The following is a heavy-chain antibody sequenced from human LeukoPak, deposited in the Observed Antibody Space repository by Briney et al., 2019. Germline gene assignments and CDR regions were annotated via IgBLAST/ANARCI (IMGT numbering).Heavy chain of an antibody. CDR1: GFTFSSYS. CDR2: ISSSSSTI. V-gene: IGHV3-48*04. CDR3: AREGVGDYFDY. Sequence: GSLRLSCAASGFTFSSYSMNWVRQAPGKGLEWVSYISSSSSTIYYADSVKGRFTISRDNAKNSLYLQMNSLRAEDTAVYYCAREGVGDYFDYWGQGTLVTVSS. J-gene: IGHJ4*02. D-gene: IGHD3-16*01.